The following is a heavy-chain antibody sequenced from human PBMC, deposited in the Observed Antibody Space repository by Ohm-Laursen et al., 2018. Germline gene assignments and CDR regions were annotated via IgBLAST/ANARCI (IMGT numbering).Heavy chain of an antibody. CDR1: GGTFSSYA. Sequence: ASVKVSCNASGGTFSSYAISWVRQAPGQGLEWMGGIIPIFGTANYAQKFQGRVTITADESTSTAYMELSSLRSEDTAVYYCARGGSSGYLGIFDYWGQGTLVTVSS. V-gene: IGHV1-69*13. J-gene: IGHJ4*02. CDR3: ARGGSSGYLGIFDY. D-gene: IGHD3-22*01. CDR2: IIPIFGTA.